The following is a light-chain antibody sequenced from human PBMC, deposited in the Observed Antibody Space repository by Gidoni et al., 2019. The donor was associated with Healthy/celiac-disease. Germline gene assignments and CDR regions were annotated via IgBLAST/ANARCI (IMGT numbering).Light chain of an antibody. CDR2: DES. CDR1: QDISNY. V-gene: IGKV1-33*01. Sequence: DIQMTQSTSSLSASVGDRVTITCQASQDISNYLNWYQQKPGKAPKLLIYDESNLETGVPSRFSGSGSGTDFTFTISSLQPEDIATYYCQQYDNLPPFFTVGPGTKVDIK. J-gene: IGKJ3*01. CDR3: QQYDNLPPFFT.